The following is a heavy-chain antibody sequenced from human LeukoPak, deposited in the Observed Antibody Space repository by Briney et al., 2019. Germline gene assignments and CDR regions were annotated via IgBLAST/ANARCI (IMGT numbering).Heavy chain of an antibody. V-gene: IGHV3-7*01. CDR2: IKEDGGEK. CDR1: GFTFSSYW. D-gene: IGHD3-16*01. Sequence: GGSLRLSCAGSGFTFSSYWMSWVRQAPGKGPEWVANIKEDGGEKNYVDSVKGRFTISRDNAKDSLYLQMNSLRAEDTAMYYCVRDYLGYWGQGTLVTVSS. CDR3: VRDYLGY. J-gene: IGHJ4*02.